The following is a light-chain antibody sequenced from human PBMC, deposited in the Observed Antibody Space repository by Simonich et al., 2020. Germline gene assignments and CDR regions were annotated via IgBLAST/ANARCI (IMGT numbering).Light chain of an antibody. CDR2: EGS. J-gene: IGLJ3*02. CDR3: CSYAGSSTLV. CDR1: SRDVGSYNL. Sequence: QSALTQPASVSGSPGQSITISCTGTSRDVGSYNLVSWYQQHPGKAPKPMIYEGSQRPSGVSNRFSGSKSGNTASLTISGLQAEDEADYYCCSYAGSSTLVFGGGTKLTVL. V-gene: IGLV2-23*01.